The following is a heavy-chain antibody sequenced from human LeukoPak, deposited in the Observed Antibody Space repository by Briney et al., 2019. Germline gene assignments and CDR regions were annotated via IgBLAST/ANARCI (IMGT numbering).Heavy chain of an antibody. Sequence: SETLSLTCAVYGGSFSGYYWSWIRQPPGKGLEWIGEINHSGSTNYNPSLKSRVTISVDTSKNQFSLKLSSVTAADTAVYYCARRNRSYYGSGSHFDYWGQGTLVTVSS. CDR3: ARRNRSYYGSGSHFDY. CDR2: INHSGST. V-gene: IGHV4-34*01. J-gene: IGHJ4*02. D-gene: IGHD3-10*01. CDR1: GGSFSGYY.